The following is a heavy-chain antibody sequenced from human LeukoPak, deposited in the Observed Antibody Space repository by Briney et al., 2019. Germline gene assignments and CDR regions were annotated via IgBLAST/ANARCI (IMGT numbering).Heavy chain of an antibody. CDR3: ARDWYHAFDF. V-gene: IGHV3-15*01. Sequence: GGSLRLSCTASGFTFSNFWMGWVRQAPGKGLEWVGRIKSKTAGGTTDYAAPVKGRFTISRDDSKNMVYLQLNSLKTEDTGVYYCARDWYHAFDFWGQETMVTVSS. CDR1: GFTFSNFW. D-gene: IGHD3-9*01. J-gene: IGHJ3*01. CDR2: IKSKTAGGTT.